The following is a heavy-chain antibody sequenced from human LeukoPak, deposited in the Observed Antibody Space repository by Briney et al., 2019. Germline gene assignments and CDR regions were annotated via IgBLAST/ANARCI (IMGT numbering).Heavy chain of an antibody. CDR3: AKDVSGTDLNYFEY. Sequence: GGSLRLSCAASGFTFDDYSMHWVRQAPGKGLEWVSLISWDSSSTYYADSVKGRFTISRDNSKNSLSLQMNTLSTEDTALYYCAKDVSGTDLNYFEYWGQGTLVTVSS. V-gene: IGHV3-43*01. CDR2: ISWDSSST. J-gene: IGHJ4*02. D-gene: IGHD1-26*01. CDR1: GFTFDDYS.